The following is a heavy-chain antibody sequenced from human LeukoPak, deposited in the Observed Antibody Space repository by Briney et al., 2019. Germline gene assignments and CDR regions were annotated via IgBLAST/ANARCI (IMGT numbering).Heavy chain of an antibody. CDR3: ARSWYRSGYYFDY. D-gene: IGHD3-22*01. CDR2: IYYSGST. J-gene: IGHJ4*02. Sequence: SETLSLTCIVSGDSISSYFWSWLRQPPGKGLEWIGSIYYSGSTNYNPSLKSRVTVSLDTPKNQFSLKLSSVTAADTAVYYCARSWYRSGYYFDYWGQGTLVTVSS. CDR1: GDSISSYF. V-gene: IGHV4-59*01.